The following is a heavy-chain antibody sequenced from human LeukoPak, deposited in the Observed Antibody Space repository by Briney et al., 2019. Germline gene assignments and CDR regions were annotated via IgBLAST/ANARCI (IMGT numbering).Heavy chain of an antibody. CDR3: AKGDGSGSYVPPSRTIDY. V-gene: IGHV3-23*01. CDR1: GFTFSSYA. Sequence: GGSLRLSCAASGFTFSSYAMSWVRQAPGKGLEWVSAISGSGGSTYYADSVKGRFTISRDNSKNTLYLQMNSLRAEDTAVYYCAKGDGSGSYVPPSRTIDYWGQGTLVTVSS. D-gene: IGHD3-10*01. J-gene: IGHJ4*02. CDR2: ISGSGGST.